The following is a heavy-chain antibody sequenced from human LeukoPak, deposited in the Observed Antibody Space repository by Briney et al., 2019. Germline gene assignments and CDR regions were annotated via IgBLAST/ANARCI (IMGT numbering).Heavy chain of an antibody. J-gene: IGHJ4*02. V-gene: IGHV4-34*01. D-gene: IGHD6-13*01. Sequence: SENPSLTCAVYGGAFSGYYLSWIRPPPGKGPGGIGEINHSGSTNYNPSLKSRVTISVDTSKNQFSLKLSSVTAADTAVYYCARVGEAAAGPYFDYWGQGTLVTVSS. CDR2: INHSGST. CDR1: GGAFSGYY. CDR3: ARVGEAAAGPYFDY.